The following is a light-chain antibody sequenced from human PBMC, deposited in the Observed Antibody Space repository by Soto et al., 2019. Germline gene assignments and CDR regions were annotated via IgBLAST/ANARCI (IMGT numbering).Light chain of an antibody. CDR2: DVN. Sequence: QSVLTQPRSVSGSPGQSVTISCTGANGDIANYDFVSWFQQHPGKPPKVMIYDVNKRPSGVPDRFSGSKSGNTAFLTISGRQAEDDADYYCCSYPGSHTCVFGGGTKVTVL. V-gene: IGLV2-11*01. CDR3: CSYPGSHTCV. CDR1: NGDIANYDF. J-gene: IGLJ3*02.